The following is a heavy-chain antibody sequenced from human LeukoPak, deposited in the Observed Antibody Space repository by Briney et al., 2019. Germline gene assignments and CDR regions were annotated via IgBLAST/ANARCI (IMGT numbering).Heavy chain of an antibody. CDR3: ARERLSYCGADCP. D-gene: IGHD2-21*02. CDR2: INGDGRDT. Sequence: PGGSVRLSCIASGFTFNNYWMHWVRQAPGKGPVWVSCINGDGRDTLYADSVKGRFTISRDNAKNTVYLQMSSLRVEDTAIYYCARERLSYCGADCPWGQGTQVTVSS. V-gene: IGHV3-74*01. J-gene: IGHJ5*02. CDR1: GFTFNNYW.